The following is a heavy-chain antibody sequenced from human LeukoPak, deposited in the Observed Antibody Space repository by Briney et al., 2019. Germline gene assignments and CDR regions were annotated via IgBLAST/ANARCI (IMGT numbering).Heavy chain of an antibody. CDR3: ARDLELVTNWFDP. Sequence: SETLSLTCAVYGGSFSGYYWSWIRQPAGKGLEWIGRIYTSGSTNYNPSLKSRVTMSVDTSKNQFSLKLSSVTAADTAVYYCARDLELVTNWFDPWGQGTLVTVSS. D-gene: IGHD6-13*01. CDR2: IYTSGST. V-gene: IGHV4-4*07. J-gene: IGHJ5*02. CDR1: GGSFSGYY.